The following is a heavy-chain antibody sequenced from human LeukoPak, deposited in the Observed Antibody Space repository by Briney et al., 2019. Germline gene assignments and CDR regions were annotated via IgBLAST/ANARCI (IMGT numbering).Heavy chain of an antibody. CDR2: ISAYNGNT. J-gene: IGHJ3*02. CDR3: ARDYRYYYDSSGLNHAFDI. V-gene: IGHV1-18*01. CDR1: GYTFTSYG. Sequence: ASVKVSCKASGYTFTSYGISWVRQAPGQGLEWMGWISAYNGNTNYAQKLQGRVTMTTDTSTSTAYMELRSLRSDDTAVYYCARDYRYYYDSSGLNHAFDIWGQGTMVTVSS. D-gene: IGHD3-22*01.